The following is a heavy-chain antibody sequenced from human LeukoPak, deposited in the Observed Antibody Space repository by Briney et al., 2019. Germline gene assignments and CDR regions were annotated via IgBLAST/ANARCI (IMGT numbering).Heavy chain of an antibody. Sequence: SETLSLTCTVSGGSISSYYWSWIRQPPGKGLEWIGYIYYSGSTNYNPSLKSRVTISVDTSKNQFSLKLSSVTAADTAVYYCARATVGAPFDYWGQGTLVTVSS. J-gene: IGHJ4*02. V-gene: IGHV4-59*01. CDR3: ARATVGAPFDY. D-gene: IGHD1-26*01. CDR1: GGSISSYY. CDR2: IYYSGST.